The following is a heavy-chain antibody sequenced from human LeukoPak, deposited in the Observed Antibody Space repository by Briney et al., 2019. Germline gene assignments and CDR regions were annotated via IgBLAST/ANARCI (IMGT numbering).Heavy chain of an antibody. J-gene: IGHJ4*02. Sequence: SETLSLTCAVYGGSFSGYYWSWIRQPPGKGLEWIGEINHSGSTNYNPSLKSRVTISVDTSKNQFSLKLSSVTAADTAVYYCARSYYYGSGSYYKLDYWGRGTLVTVSS. CDR1: GGSFSGYY. D-gene: IGHD3-10*01. CDR2: INHSGST. V-gene: IGHV4-34*01. CDR3: ARSYYYGSGSYYKLDY.